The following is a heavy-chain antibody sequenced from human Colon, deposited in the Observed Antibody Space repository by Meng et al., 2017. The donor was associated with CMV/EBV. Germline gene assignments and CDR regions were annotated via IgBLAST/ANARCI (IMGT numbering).Heavy chain of an antibody. V-gene: IGHV4-59*01. D-gene: IGHD1-26*01. J-gene: IGHJ6*02. CDR2: IYHSGTT. Sequence: GSLRLSCTVSGASISSYYWNWIRQPPGKRLEWIGYIYHSGTTSYNPSLKSRLTISVDTSKNQFSLNLRSVTAADTAVYYCARGLRGGSYYHYYYYGMDVWGQGTTVTVSS. CDR3: ARGLRGGSYYHYYYYGMDV. CDR1: GASISSYY.